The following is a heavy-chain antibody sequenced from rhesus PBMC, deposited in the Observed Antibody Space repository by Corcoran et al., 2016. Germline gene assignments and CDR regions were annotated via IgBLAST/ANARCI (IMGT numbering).Heavy chain of an antibody. CDR1: GASISNNY. V-gene: IGHV4-147*01. CDR2: IYGGGGST. CDR3: ARRLATVTLSYFDY. D-gene: IGHD5-36*02. Sequence: QVQLQESGPGLVKPSETLSLTCAVSGASISNNYWSWVRQAPGKGLEGIGRIYGGGGSTSYNPSLKSRVTISTDTSKNQFSLKLSSVTAADTAVYYCARRLATVTLSYFDYWGQGVLVTVSS. J-gene: IGHJ4*01.